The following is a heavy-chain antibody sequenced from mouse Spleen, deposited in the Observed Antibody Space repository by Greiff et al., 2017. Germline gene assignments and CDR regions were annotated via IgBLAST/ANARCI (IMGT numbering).Heavy chain of an antibody. J-gene: IGHJ4*01. CDR2: FHPYNDDT. Sequence: QVHVKQPGAELVKPGASVKMSCKASGYTFTTYPIEWMKQNHGQSLEWIGNFHPYNDDTKYNEKFKGKATLTVEKSSSTVYLELSRLTSDDSAVYYCARQTYYGSSYDAMDYWGQGTSVTVSS. D-gene: IGHD1-1*01. CDR1: GYTFTTYP. CDR3: ARQTYYGSSYDAMDY. V-gene: IGHV1-47*01.